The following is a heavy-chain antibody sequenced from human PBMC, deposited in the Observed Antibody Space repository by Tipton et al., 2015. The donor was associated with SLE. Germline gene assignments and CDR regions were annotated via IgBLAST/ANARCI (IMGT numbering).Heavy chain of an antibody. D-gene: IGHD3-10*01. CDR3: ARVGSGSR. CDR1: GFTFSNYG. V-gene: IGHV3-33*01. Sequence: SLRLSCAASGFTFSNYGMHWVRRAPGKGLEWVAIIWNNGRNEYYIDSVKGRFTISRDNSRNTLYLQMNSLRAEDTAVYYCARVGSGSRWGQGTLVTVSS. CDR2: IWNNGRNE. J-gene: IGHJ4*02.